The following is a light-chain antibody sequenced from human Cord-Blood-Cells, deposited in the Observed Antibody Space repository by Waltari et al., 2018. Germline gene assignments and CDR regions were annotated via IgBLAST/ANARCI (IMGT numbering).Light chain of an antibody. CDR2: WAS. CDR3: QQYYSTPPT. J-gene: IGKJ1*01. V-gene: IGKV4-1*01. CDR1: QSVLYSPNNKTY. Sequence: DIVMTQSPDSLAVYLGESATINCKSSQSVLYSPNNKTYLAWYQQKPGQPPKLLIYWASTREYGVPDRFSGSGSGTDFTLTISSLQAEDVAVYYCQQYYSTPPTFGQGTKVEIK.